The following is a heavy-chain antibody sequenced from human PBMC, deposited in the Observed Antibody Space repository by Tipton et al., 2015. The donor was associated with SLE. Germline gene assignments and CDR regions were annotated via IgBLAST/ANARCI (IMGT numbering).Heavy chain of an antibody. CDR3: ARALEQQLPPDY. Sequence: TLSLTCTVSGGSISSSGYDWGWIRQPPGKGLEWIGSFYHSGSTYYNPSLKSRVTISVDTSKNQFSLKLSSVTAADTAQYYCARALEQQLPPDYWGQGTLVTVSS. V-gene: IGHV4-39*07. CDR1: GGSISSSGYD. J-gene: IGHJ4*02. D-gene: IGHD6-13*01. CDR2: FYHSGST.